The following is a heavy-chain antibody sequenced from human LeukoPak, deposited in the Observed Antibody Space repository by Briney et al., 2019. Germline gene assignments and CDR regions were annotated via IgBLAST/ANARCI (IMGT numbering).Heavy chain of an antibody. CDR2: INHSGST. CDR3: ARASYYLDY. D-gene: IGHD3-16*02. V-gene: IGHV4-34*01. CDR1: GGSFSGYY. J-gene: IGHJ4*02. Sequence: SETLSLTCAVYGGSFSGYYWSWIRQPPGKGLEWIGEINHSGSTNYNPSLKSRVTISVDTSKNQFSLKLSSVTAADTAVYYCARASYYLDYWGQGTLVTVSS.